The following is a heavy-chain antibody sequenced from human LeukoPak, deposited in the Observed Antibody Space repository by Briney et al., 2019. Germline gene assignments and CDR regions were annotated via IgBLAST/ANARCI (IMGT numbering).Heavy chain of an antibody. CDR3: ASDLDGTTGTYYFDY. CDR2: IIPIFCTA. J-gene: IGHJ4*02. V-gene: IGHV1-69*13. D-gene: IGHD1-1*01. CDR1: GGTFSSYA. Sequence: SVTVSCKASGGTFSSYAISLVRQAPGPGREWVGGIIPIFCTANYAQKFQGRVTITADESTSTAYMELSSLRSEDTDVYYCASDLDGTTGTYYFDYWGQGTLVTVSS.